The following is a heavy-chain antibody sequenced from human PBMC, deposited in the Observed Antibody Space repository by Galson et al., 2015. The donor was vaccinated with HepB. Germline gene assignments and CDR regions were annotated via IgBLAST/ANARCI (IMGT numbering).Heavy chain of an antibody. Sequence: SLRLSCAASGFTFSSYEMNWVRQAPGKGLEWVSYISSSGSTIYYADSVKGRFTISRDNAENSLYLQMNSLRAEDTAVYYCARSLPATPPVGYWGQGTLVTVSS. CDR1: GFTFSSYE. J-gene: IGHJ4*02. V-gene: IGHV3-48*03. D-gene: IGHD1-26*01. CDR2: ISSSGSTI. CDR3: ARSLPATPPVGY.